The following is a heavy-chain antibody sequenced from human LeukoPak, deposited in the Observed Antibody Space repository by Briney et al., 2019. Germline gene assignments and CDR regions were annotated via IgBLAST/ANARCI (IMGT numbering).Heavy chain of an antibody. Sequence: SVKVSCKASGGTFSSYAISWVRQAPGQGLEWMGGIIPIFGTANYAQKFQGRVTITADESTSTAYMELISLRSEDTAVYYCARDPAYGDSYNWFDPWGQGTLVTVSS. D-gene: IGHD4-17*01. CDR3: ARDPAYGDSYNWFDP. CDR1: GGTFSSYA. V-gene: IGHV1-69*13. J-gene: IGHJ5*02. CDR2: IIPIFGTA.